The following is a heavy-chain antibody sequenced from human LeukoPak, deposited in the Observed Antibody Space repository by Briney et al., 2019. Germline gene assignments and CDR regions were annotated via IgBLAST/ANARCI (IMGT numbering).Heavy chain of an antibody. J-gene: IGHJ4*02. V-gene: IGHV4-59*01. Sequence: SETLSLTCTVSGGSISSYFWSWIRQPPGKGLEWIGSTYYTGSTDYNPSLKSRVTISVDTSKNQFSLKLSSVTAADTAVYYCVRELFDGSYHYFDYWGQGTLVTVSS. CDR3: VRELFDGSYHYFDY. CDR2: TYYTGST. D-gene: IGHD1-26*01. CDR1: GGSISSYF.